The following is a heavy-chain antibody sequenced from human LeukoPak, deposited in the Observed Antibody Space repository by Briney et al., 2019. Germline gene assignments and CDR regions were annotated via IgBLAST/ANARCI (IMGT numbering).Heavy chain of an antibody. D-gene: IGHD6-13*01. J-gene: IGHJ4*02. CDR1: GYTFTSYD. CDR3: ARRETHSGSWDY. V-gene: IGHV1-8*01. Sequence: GASVKVSCKASGYTFTSYDINWVRQATGQGLEWMGWMNPNSGNTGYAQKFQGRVTMTRNTSISTAYMELSSLRSEDTAVYYCARRETHSGSWDYWGQGTLVTVSS. CDR2: MNPNSGNT.